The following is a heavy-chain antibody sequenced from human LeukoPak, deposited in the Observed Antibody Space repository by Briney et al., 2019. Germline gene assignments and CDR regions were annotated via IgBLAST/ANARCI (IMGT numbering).Heavy chain of an antibody. CDR1: GSSFTSYW. D-gene: IGHD6-13*01. CDR2: IYPGDSDT. J-gene: IGHJ1*01. CDR3: ARRAVAAAGENAEYFQH. V-gene: IGHV5-51*01. Sequence: GESLKISCKGSGSSFTSYWIAWVRQMPGKGLERIGIIYPGDSDTRYSPSFQGQVTISADKSITTAYLQWSSLKASDTAIYYCARRAVAAAGENAEYFQHWGQGTLVTVSS.